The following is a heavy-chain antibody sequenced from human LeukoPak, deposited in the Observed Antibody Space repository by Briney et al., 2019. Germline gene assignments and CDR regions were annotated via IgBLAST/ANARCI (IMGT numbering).Heavy chain of an antibody. CDR2: IYYSGST. CDR1: GGSISSGGYY. V-gene: IGHV4-31*03. CDR3: ARDNPYYESSGYEPNNWFDP. J-gene: IGHJ5*02. Sequence: SETLPLTCTVSGGSISSGGYYWSWIRQHPGKGLEWIGYIYYSGSTYYNPSLKSRVTISVDTSKNQFSLKLSSVTAADTAVYYSARDNPYYESSGYEPNNWFDPWGQGTLVTVSS. D-gene: IGHD3-22*01.